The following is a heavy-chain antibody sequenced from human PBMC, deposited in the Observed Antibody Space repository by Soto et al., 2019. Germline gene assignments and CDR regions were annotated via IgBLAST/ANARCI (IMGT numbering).Heavy chain of an antibody. CDR1: GGSISNDDYY. CDR3: ARATTVTSSFFYYGLDV. J-gene: IGHJ6*02. V-gene: IGHV4-30-4*08. CDR2: IYNNGNT. D-gene: IGHD4-17*01. Sequence: SETLSLTCSVSGGSISNDDYYWTWIRQPPGKGLEWIGHIYNNGNTYYNPSLKSRLTMSLDTSQNQFSLHLTSVIAADLASYFCARATTVTSSFFYYGLDVWGQGTTVT.